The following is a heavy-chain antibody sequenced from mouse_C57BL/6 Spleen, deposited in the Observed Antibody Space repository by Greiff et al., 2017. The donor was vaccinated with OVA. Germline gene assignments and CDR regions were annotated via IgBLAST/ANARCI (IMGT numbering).Heavy chain of an antibody. V-gene: IGHV5-16*01. CDR1: GFTFSDYY. CDR2: INYDGSST. J-gene: IGHJ4*01. D-gene: IGHD4-1*01. CDR3: AREGNWDYAMDY. Sequence: VQLKESEGGLVQPGSSMKLSCTASGFTFSDYYMAWVRQVPEKGLEWVANINYDGSSTYYLDSLKSRFIISRDNAKNILYLQMSSLKSEDTATYYCAREGNWDYAMDYWGQGTSVTVSS.